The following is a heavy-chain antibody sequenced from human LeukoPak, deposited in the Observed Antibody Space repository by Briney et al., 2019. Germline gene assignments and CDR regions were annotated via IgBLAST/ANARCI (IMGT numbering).Heavy chain of an antibody. V-gene: IGHV3-7*01. J-gene: IGHJ6*03. CDR3: ARAHGDYVWPYYYYYMDV. CDR1: GFTFSAYW. Sequence: GGSLRLSCAASGFTFSAYWMIWVRQGLGKGLQWVADIKQDGSDKYYVDSVKGRFTISRDNAKNSLYLQMNSLRAEDTAVYYCARAHGDYVWPYYYYYMDVWGKGTTVTVSS. CDR2: IKQDGSDK. D-gene: IGHD4-17*01.